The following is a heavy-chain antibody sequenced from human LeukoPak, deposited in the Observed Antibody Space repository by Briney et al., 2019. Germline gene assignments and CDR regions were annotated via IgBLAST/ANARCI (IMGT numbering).Heavy chain of an antibody. Sequence: ASVKVSCKASGYTFTSYVINWVRQATGQGLEWMGWMNPNSGNTGYAQKFQGRVTMTRNTSISTAYMELSSLRSEDTAVYYCARVIFGVVYYFDYWGQGTLVTVSS. D-gene: IGHD3-3*01. J-gene: IGHJ4*02. CDR1: GYTFTSYV. V-gene: IGHV1-8*01. CDR3: ARVIFGVVYYFDY. CDR2: MNPNSGNT.